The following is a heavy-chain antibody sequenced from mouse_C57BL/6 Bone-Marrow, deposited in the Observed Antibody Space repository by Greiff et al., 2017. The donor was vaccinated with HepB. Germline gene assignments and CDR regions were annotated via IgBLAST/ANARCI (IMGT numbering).Heavy chain of an antibody. D-gene: IGHD2-3*01. CDR2: IDPSDSYT. Sequence: VQLQQPGAELVRPGTSVKLSCKASGYTFTSYWMHWVKQRPGQGLEWIGVIDPSDSYTNYNQKFKGKATLTVDTSSSTAYMQLSSLTSEDSAVYYCAREGDWLLRGDFDYWGQGTTLTVSS. CDR1: GYTFTSYW. J-gene: IGHJ2*01. CDR3: AREGDWLLRGDFDY. V-gene: IGHV1-59*01.